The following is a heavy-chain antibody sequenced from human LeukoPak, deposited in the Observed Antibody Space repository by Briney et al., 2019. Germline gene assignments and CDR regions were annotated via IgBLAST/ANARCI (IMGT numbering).Heavy chain of an antibody. CDR3: ARSSSGWSYFDY. D-gene: IGHD6-19*01. Sequence: GGSLRLSCAASGFMFSSYAMNWVRQAPGKGLEWVSYISSSGRTIHSADSVKGRFTISRDNSKNTLYLQMNSLRAEDTAVYYCARSSSGWSYFDYWGQGTLVTVSS. J-gene: IGHJ4*02. CDR1: GFMFSSYA. V-gene: IGHV3-48*01. CDR2: ISSSGRTI.